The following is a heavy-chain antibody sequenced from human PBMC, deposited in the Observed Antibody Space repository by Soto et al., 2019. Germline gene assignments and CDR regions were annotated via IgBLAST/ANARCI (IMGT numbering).Heavy chain of an antibody. CDR2: ISATGGGT. Sequence: LRRSCSASGFKFSNYAMSWVRQAPGKGLEWVSLISATGGGTYYADSVKGRFTISRDNSHNTLYLQVHSLTAEDTAVYYCAKDRRAGGNSAFYFDFWGQGVQVTVSS. V-gene: IGHV3-23*01. CDR1: GFKFSNYA. J-gene: IGHJ4*02. CDR3: AKDRRAGGNSAFYFDF. D-gene: IGHD3-16*01.